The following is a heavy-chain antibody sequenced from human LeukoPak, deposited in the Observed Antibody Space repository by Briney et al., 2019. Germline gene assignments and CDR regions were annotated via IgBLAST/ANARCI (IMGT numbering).Heavy chain of an antibody. Sequence: GGSLRLSCAASGFTFSSYSMNWVRQAPGKGLEWVSYISISSSYIYYADSVKGRFTISRDNAKNSLYLQMNSLRAEDTAVYYCARGVAAADIRFDYWGQGTLVTVSS. J-gene: IGHJ4*02. D-gene: IGHD6-13*01. V-gene: IGHV3-21*05. CDR2: ISISSSYI. CDR1: GFTFSSYS. CDR3: ARGVAAADIRFDY.